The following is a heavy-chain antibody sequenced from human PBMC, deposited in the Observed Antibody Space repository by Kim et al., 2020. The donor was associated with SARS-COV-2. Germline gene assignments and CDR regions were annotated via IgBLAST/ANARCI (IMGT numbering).Heavy chain of an antibody. Sequence: SETLSLTCTVSGGSISSGGYYWSWIRQHPGKGLEWIGYIYYSGSTYYNPSLKSRVTISVDTTKHQFSLKLTSVTAADTAVYYCARAGIVGAITDYWGQGTLVTVSS. CDR3: ARAGIVGAITDY. V-gene: IGHV4-31*03. J-gene: IGHJ4*02. CDR1: GGSISSGGYY. CDR2: IYYSGST. D-gene: IGHD1-26*01.